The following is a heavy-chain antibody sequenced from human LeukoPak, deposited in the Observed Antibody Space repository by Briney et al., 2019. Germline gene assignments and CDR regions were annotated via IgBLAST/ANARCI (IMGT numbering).Heavy chain of an antibody. CDR1: GFTFSSYG. V-gene: IGHV3-30*02. Sequence: GGSLRLSCAASGFTFSSYGMHWVRQAPGKGLEWVAFIRYDGSNKYYADSVKGRFTISRDNSKNTLYLQMNSLRAEDTAVYYCAKTEPAIAAAGDSVYFQHWGQGTLVTVSS. CDR2: IRYDGSNK. J-gene: IGHJ1*01. D-gene: IGHD6-13*01. CDR3: AKTEPAIAAAGDSVYFQH.